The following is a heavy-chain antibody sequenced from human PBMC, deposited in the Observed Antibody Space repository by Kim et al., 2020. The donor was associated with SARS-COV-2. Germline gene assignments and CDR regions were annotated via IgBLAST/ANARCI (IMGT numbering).Heavy chain of an antibody. Sequence: SETLSLTCAVYGGSFSGYYWSWIRQPPGKGLEWIGEINHSGSTNYNPSLKSRVTISVDTSKNQFSLKLSSVTAADTAVYYCARGHSSGWAPPFLWGQGTLVTVSS. J-gene: IGHJ4*02. D-gene: IGHD6-19*01. V-gene: IGHV4-34*01. CDR1: GGSFSGYY. CDR3: ARGHSSGWAPPFL. CDR2: INHSGST.